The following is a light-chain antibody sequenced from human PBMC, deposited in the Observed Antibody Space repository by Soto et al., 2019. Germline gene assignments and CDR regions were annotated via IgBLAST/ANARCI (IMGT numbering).Light chain of an antibody. CDR1: QSISSW. CDR2: DAS. J-gene: IGKJ1*01. V-gene: IGKV1-5*01. CDR3: QQYNSYSGT. Sequence: DIQMTQSPSTLSASVGDRVTITCRASQSISSWLAWYQQKPGKAPKLLIYDASSLESGVPSRFRGSGSGTEFTLTSSNLQPDDFATYYCQQYNSYSGTLGQGTKVEIK.